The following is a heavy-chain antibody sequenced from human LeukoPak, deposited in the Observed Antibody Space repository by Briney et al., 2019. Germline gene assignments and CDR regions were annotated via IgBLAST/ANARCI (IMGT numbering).Heavy chain of an antibody. CDR2: INPNSGGT. V-gene: IGHV1-2*02. Sequence: GASVKVSCKASGYTFTGYYMHWVRQAPGQGLEWMGWINPNSGGTNYAQKFQGRVTMTRDTSISTAYMELSRLRSDDTAVYYCARDSLFLEWLTLDYWGQGTLVTVSS. CDR1: GYTFTGYY. J-gene: IGHJ4*02. CDR3: ARDSLFLEWLTLDY. D-gene: IGHD3-3*01.